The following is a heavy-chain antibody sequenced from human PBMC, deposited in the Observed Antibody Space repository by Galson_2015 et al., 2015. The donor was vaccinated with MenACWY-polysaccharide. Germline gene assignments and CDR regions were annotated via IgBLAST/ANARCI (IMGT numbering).Heavy chain of an antibody. J-gene: IGHJ4*02. CDR3: ASPSYSSSSGDFDY. D-gene: IGHD6-6*01. CDR1: GFTFSSYA. Sequence: SLRLSCAASGFTFSSYAMHWVRQAPGKGLEWVAVISYDGSNKYYADSVKGRFTISRDNSKNTLYLQMNSLRAEDTAVYYCASPSYSSSSGDFDYWGQGTLVTVSS. V-gene: IGHV3-30-3*01. CDR2: ISYDGSNK.